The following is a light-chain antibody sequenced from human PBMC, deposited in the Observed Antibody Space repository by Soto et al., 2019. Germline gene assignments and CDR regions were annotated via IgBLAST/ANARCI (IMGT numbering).Light chain of an antibody. J-gene: IGKJ4*01. CDR1: QSVGNN. CDR2: ATS. CDR3: QQDGRWPLT. V-gene: IGKV3-15*01. Sequence: EIVLTQSPATLSVSPGERATLSCRASQSVGNNFAWYQQKPGQAPRLLIFATSTRATGVPARFSGSGSGTEFTLTISSLQSEDFAVYYCQQDGRWPLTFGGGAKVEIE.